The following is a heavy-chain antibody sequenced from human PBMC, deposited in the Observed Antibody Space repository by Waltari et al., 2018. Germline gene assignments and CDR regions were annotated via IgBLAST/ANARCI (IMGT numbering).Heavy chain of an antibody. CDR3: ARDPTSGSYYYYYYMDV. CDR2: INPNSGGT. V-gene: IGHV1-2*02. D-gene: IGHD1-26*01. Sequence: QVQLVQSGAEVKKPGASVKVSCKASGYTFTGYYMHWVRQAPGQGLEWMGWINPNSGGTNYAQKFQGRVTMTRDTSIRTAYMELSRLRSDDTAVYYCARDPTSGSYYYYYYMDVWGKGTTVTVSS. CDR1: GYTFTGYY. J-gene: IGHJ6*03.